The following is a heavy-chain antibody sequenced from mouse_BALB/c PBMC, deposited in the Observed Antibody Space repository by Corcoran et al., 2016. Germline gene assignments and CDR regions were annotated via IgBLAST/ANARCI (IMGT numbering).Heavy chain of an antibody. J-gene: IGHJ3*01. V-gene: IGHV8-11*01. D-gene: IGHD4-1*01. CDR2: IWWNDDK. CDR1: GFSLRTSGMR. Sequence: QVTLKESGPGILQPSQTLSLTCSFSGFSLRTSGMRVGWIRQPSGKGLEWLAHIWWNDDKRYDTALKSRLTISKDTSNNQVFLKIASVVTADTATYYCARIYWDGFAYWGQGTLVTVSA. CDR3: ARIYWDGFAY.